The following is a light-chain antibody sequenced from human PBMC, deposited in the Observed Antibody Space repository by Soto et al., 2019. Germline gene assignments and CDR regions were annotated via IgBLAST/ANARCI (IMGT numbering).Light chain of an antibody. Sequence: EIVMTHFPATLSVSPGERATLPCRPSRRVSSNLAWYQQKPGQAPRLLIYGASTRATGIPARFSGSGSGTEFTLTISSLQSEDFAVYYCQQYNNWPPKYTFGQGTKLEIK. CDR2: GAS. V-gene: IGKV3-15*01. CDR3: QQYNNWPPKYT. J-gene: IGKJ2*01. CDR1: RRVSSN.